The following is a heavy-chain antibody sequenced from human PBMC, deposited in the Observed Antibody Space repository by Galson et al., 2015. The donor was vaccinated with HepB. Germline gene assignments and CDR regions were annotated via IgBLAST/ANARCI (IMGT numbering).Heavy chain of an antibody. CDR2: INPNIGVT. J-gene: IGHJ4*02. Sequence: SVKVSCKAFGYIFTGYYIHWVRQAPGQGLEWMGRINPNIGVTGYVQKFQGRVTMTRDTSINTAFMELNRLKSDDTAVYYCARGPWSAEIDYWGQGTLVTVS. CDR1: GYIFTGYY. V-gene: IGHV1-2*06. CDR3: ARGPWSAEIDY. D-gene: IGHD2-8*02.